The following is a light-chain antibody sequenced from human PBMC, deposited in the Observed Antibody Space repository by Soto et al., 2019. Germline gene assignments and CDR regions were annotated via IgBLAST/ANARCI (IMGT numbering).Light chain of an antibody. Sequence: QSALTQPASVSGSPGQSIIISCTGTSSDVGAYNSVCWHQQHPGKAPKLMIYEVSNRPSGVSDRFSASKSGNTASLTISGLQADDDGDDYCSSFTRSNTWVFGGGTQRTVL. CDR3: SSFTRSNTWV. J-gene: IGLJ3*02. V-gene: IGLV2-14*01. CDR1: SSDVGAYNS. CDR2: EVS.